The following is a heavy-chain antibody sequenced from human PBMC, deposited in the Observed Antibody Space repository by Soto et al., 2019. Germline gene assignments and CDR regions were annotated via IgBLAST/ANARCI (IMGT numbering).Heavy chain of an antibody. CDR3: ARQRPTDGRWEFANYYGMDI. CDR1: GGSFSAYY. V-gene: IGHV4-34*12. J-gene: IGHJ6*02. D-gene: IGHD1-26*01. CDR2: IIHSEST. Sequence: SETLSLTCAVYGGSFSAYYWSWVRQPPGKGLEWIGEIIHSESTKYNPSLKSRVTISVDTSKNQFSLKLSSVTAADTAVYYCARQRPTDGRWEFANYYGMDIWGQGTPVTVSS.